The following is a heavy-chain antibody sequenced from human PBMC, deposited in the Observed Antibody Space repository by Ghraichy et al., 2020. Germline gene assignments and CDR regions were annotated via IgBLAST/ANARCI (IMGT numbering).Heavy chain of an antibody. D-gene: IGHD3-10*02. CDR2: ISSSSTI. J-gene: IGHJ4*02. Sequence: GGSLRLSCAASGFTFSSYSMNWVRQAPGKGLEWVSYISSSSTIYYADSVKGRFTISRDNAKNSLYLQMNSLRAEDTAVYYCARMLHFDYWGQGTLVTVSS. CDR3: ARMLHFDY. CDR1: GFTFSSYS. V-gene: IGHV3-48*01.